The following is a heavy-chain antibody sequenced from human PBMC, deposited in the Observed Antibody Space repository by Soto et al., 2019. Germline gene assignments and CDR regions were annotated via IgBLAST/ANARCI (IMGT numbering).Heavy chain of an antibody. V-gene: IGHV1-69*06. J-gene: IGHJ6*02. D-gene: IGHD3-10*01. Sequence: SVKVSCKASGGTFSSYAISWVRQAPGQGLEWMGGIIPIFGTANYAQKFQGRVTITADKSTSTAYMELSSLRSEDTAVYYCARGAGGQTYYYGSGSYRGRGMDVWGQGTTVTGSS. CDR2: IIPIFGTA. CDR1: GGTFSSYA. CDR3: ARGAGGQTYYYGSGSYRGRGMDV.